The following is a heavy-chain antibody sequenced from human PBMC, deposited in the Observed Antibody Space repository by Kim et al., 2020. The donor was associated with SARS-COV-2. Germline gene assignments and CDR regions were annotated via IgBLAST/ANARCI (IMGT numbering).Heavy chain of an antibody. D-gene: IGHD3-10*01. CDR1: GDSIRGSRHY. J-gene: IGHJ2*01. V-gene: IGHV4-39*01. CDR2: FYSSEYT. CDR3: ARYSFEFALGSPIDL. Sequence: SETLSLTCSVSGDSIRGSRHYWGWLRQPPGKGLEGIGCFYSSEYTYYKPSLKSRVSFSVDTSKNQLSLHLTSVTATDTAIYYCARYSFEFALGSPIDLWG.